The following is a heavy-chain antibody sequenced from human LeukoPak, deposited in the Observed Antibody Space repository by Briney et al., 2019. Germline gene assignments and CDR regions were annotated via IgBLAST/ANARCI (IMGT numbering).Heavy chain of an antibody. D-gene: IGHD1-26*01. CDR1: GYTLTELS. CDR2: FDPEDGET. J-gene: IGHJ3*02. V-gene: IGHV1-24*01. Sequence: GASVKVSCKVTGYTLTELSMHWVRQAPGKGLEWMGGFDPEDGETIYAQKFQGRVTMTEDTSTDTAYMELSSLRSEDTAVYYCATSKLRYSGSYYDAFDIWGQGTMVTVSS. CDR3: ATSKLRYSGSYYDAFDI.